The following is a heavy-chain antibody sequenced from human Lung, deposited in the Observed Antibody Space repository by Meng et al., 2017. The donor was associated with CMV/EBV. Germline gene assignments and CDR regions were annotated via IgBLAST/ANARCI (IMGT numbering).Heavy chain of an antibody. CDR2: ISSSSSFK. D-gene: IGHD3-10*01. CDR1: GFTFSNYG. Sequence: GGSLRLSCAASGFTFSNYGMNWVRQAPGKGLERLSSISSSSSFKDYADSVKGRFTISRDNAKNSLYLQMNNLRAEDTAVYYCARDSGGLYGSGCYDYYGFDVXGQRXTVTVSS. J-gene: IGHJ6*02. V-gene: IGHV3-21*01. CDR3: ARDSGGLYGSGCYDYYGFDV.